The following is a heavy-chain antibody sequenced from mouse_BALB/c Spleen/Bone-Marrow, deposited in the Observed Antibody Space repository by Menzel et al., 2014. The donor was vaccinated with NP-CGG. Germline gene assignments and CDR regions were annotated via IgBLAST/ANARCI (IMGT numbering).Heavy chain of an antibody. D-gene: IGHD2-1*01. CDR1: GDSITSGY. CDR2: ISYSGST. J-gene: IGHJ1*01. V-gene: IGHV3-8*02. Sequence: VQLKQSGPSLVKPSQTLSLTCSVTGDSITSGYWNWIRKFPGSKLEYMGHISYSGSTYYNPSLKSRISITRDTSKNQFYLQLDSVTTEDTATYYCARRDYGKHFDVWGAGTTVTVSS. CDR3: ARRDYGKHFDV.